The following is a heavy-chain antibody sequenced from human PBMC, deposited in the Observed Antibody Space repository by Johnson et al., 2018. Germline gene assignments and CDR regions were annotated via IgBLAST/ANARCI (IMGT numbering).Heavy chain of an antibody. CDR2: ISGSGGTT. D-gene: IGHD4-17*01. CDR3: ARVKSANYGDYYSYYYYGMDV. V-gene: IGHV3-23*01. J-gene: IGHJ6*02. Sequence: VRQAPGKGLQWVSSISGSGGTTYYADSVKGRFTISRDNSKNTLYLQMNSLRAEDTAVYYCARVKSANYGDYYSYYYYGMDVWGQGTTVTVSS.